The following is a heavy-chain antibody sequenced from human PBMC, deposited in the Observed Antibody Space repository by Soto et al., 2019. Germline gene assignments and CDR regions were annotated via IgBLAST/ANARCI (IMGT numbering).Heavy chain of an antibody. D-gene: IGHD6-19*01. CDR1: GFTFDSHG. V-gene: IGHV3-30*18. CDR2: RSSHGSNT. J-gene: IGHJ4*02. Sequence: QVQLVESGGGVVQPGKSLRLSCAASGFTFDSHGMHWVRQSPGKGLEWVAARSSHGSNTYYADSVKGRFTISIENSMHKLFLQMSILRSEDTAIYYCAKVSGYTSGWYVSGWGTFDYWGQGFLVTVSS. CDR3: AKVSGYTSGWYVSGWGTFDY.